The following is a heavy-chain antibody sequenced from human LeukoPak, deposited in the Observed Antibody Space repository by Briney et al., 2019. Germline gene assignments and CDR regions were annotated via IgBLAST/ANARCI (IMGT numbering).Heavy chain of an antibody. CDR3: ARDPLGGYWFDP. V-gene: IGHV4-38-2*02. CDR1: GYSISSGYY. J-gene: IGHJ5*02. CDR2: IYYSGST. Sequence: AETLSLTCTVSGYSISSGYYWGWIRQPPGKGLEWIGSIYYSGSTYYNPSLKSRVTISVDTSKNQISLKLSSVTAADTAVYYCARDPLGGYWFDPWGQGTLVTVSS. D-gene: IGHD5-12*01.